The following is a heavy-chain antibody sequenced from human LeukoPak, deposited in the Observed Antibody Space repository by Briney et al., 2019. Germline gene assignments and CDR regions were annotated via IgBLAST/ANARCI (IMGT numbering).Heavy chain of an antibody. Sequence: GASVKVSCKASGYTFTSYGISWVRQAPGQGLEWMGWISAYNGNTNHAQKLQGRVTMTTDTSTSTAYMELRSLRSDDTAVYYCARDYGWLRPKYFDYWGQGTLVTVSS. CDR3: ARDYGWLRPKYFDY. CDR1: GYTFTSYG. J-gene: IGHJ4*02. D-gene: IGHD5-12*01. V-gene: IGHV1-18*01. CDR2: ISAYNGNT.